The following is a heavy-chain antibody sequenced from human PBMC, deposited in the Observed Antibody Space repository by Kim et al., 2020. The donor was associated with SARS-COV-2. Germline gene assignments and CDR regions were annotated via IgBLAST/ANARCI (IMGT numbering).Heavy chain of an antibody. J-gene: IGHJ4*02. CDR3: AKGRGGRLVLVSLYYFDY. CDR2: ISGSGGST. V-gene: IGHV3-23*01. CDR1: GFTFSSYA. Sequence: GGSLRLSCAASGFTFSSYAMSWVRQAPGKGLEWVSAISGSGGSTYYADSVKGRFTISRDNSKNTLYLQMNSLRAEDTAVYYCAKGRGGRLVLVSLYYFDYWGQGTLVTVSS. D-gene: IGHD3-9*01.